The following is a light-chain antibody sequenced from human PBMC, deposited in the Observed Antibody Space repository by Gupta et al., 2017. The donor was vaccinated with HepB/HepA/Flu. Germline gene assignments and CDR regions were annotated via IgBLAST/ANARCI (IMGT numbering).Light chain of an antibody. CDR3: QHYNGYPIT. Sequence: DIQMTHTPATLSASVGDTVTITCRASQSLRHYLAWYQQKPGKAPKMLIYHASSLQSGVSSRFSGSGSETEFTLTISSLQPDDLATYHCQHYNGYPITFGGGTRVEIK. CDR1: QSLRHY. J-gene: IGKJ4*01. V-gene: IGKV1-5*01. CDR2: HAS.